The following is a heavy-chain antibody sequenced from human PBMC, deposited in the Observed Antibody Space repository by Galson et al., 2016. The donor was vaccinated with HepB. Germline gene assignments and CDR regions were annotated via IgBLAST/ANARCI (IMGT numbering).Heavy chain of an antibody. J-gene: IGHJ5*02. CDR2: MYHSGNT. D-gene: IGHD3-10*01. CDR1: GGSITSESHY. Sequence: SETLSLTCTVSGGSITSESHYWGWIRQSPGKGLEWIANMYHSGNTFYNPSLKSRVTMYVDASKNQFSLTLTSVTATDTAVYYCARWHLLLQGRGIAGFEPWGQGTLVTVSS. CDR3: ARWHLLLQGRGIAGFEP. V-gene: IGHV4-39*01.